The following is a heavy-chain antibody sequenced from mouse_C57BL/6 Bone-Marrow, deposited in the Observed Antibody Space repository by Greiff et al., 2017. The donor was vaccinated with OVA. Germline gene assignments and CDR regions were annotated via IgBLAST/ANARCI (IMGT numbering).Heavy chain of an antibody. D-gene: IGHD3-1*01. CDR3: ARPRAGSFAY. V-gene: IGHV5-6*01. CDR1: GFTFSSYG. J-gene: IGHJ3*01. CDR2: ISSGGSYT. Sequence: EVQLQESGGDLVKPGGSLKLSCAASGFTFSSYGMSWVRQTPDKRLEWVATISSGGSYTYYPDSVKGRVTISRDNAKNTLYLQMSSLKSEDTAMYYCARPRAGSFAYWGQGTLVTVSA.